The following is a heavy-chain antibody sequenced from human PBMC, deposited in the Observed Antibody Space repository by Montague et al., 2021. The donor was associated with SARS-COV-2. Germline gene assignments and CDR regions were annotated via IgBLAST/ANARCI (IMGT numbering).Heavy chain of an antibody. D-gene: IGHD3-3*01. V-gene: IGHV4-31*03. CDR1: VGSISSGGYY. CDR2: IYYSGST. CDR3: ARALRRVVIKHFDY. J-gene: IGHJ4*02. Sequence: TLSLTCTVSVGSISSGGYYWSWIRQHPGKGLEWIGYIYYSGSTYYNPSLKSRVTISVDTSKNQFSLKLSSVTAADTAVYYCARALRRVVIKHFDYWGQGTLVTVSS.